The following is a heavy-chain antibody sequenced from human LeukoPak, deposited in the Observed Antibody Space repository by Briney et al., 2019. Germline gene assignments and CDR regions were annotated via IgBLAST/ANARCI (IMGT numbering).Heavy chain of an antibody. D-gene: IGHD3-10*01. CDR1: GGSIRTAGYC. J-gene: IGHJ6*02. CDR3: ARDAEYYYGSGSYSSGLDV. V-gene: IGHV4-31*03. CDR2: IYYSGSP. Sequence: TSETLSLTCTVSGGSIRTAGYCWSWLRQHPGKGLEWIGYIYYSGSPYYNPSLKSRVTISVDMSKNHFSLNLSSVTAADTAVYYCARDAEYYYGSGSYSSGLDVWGQGTTVTVSS.